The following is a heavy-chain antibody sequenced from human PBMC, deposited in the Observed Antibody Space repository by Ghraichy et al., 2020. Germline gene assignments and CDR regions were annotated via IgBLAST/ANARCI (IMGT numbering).Heavy chain of an antibody. CDR1: GGSFSGYY. V-gene: IGHV4-34*01. CDR3: ARVGAAAGSPWFFDY. Sequence: SETLSLTCAVYGGSFSGYYWSWIRQPPGKGLEWIGEINHSGSTNYNPSLKSRVTISVDTSKNQFSLKLSSVTAADTAVYYCARVGAAAGSPWFFDYWGQGTLVTVSS. D-gene: IGHD6-13*01. CDR2: INHSGST. J-gene: IGHJ4*02.